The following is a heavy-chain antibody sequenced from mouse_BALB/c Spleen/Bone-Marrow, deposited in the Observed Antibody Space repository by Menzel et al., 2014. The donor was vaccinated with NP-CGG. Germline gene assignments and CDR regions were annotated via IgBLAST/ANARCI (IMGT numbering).Heavy chain of an antibody. V-gene: IGHV4-1*02. J-gene: IGHJ3*01. D-gene: IGHD1-2*01. Sequence: DVHLVESGGGLVQPGGSLKLSCAASGFDSSTYWMSWVRQAPGKGLEWIGEINPDSSTINYTPSLKDKFIISRDNAKNTLYLQMSKVRSEDTALYYCARLHYYGYEAYWGQGTLVTVSA. CDR2: INPDSSTI. CDR3: ARLHYYGYEAY. CDR1: GFDSSTYW.